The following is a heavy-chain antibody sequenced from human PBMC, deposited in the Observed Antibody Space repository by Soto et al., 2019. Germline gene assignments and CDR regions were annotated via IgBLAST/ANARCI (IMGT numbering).Heavy chain of an antibody. CDR2: IIPIFGTA. V-gene: IGHV1-69*01. J-gene: IGHJ5*02. Sequence: ASVKVSCKASGGTFSSYAISWVRQAPGQGLEWMGGIIPIFGTANYAQKFQGRVTITADESTSTAYMELSSLRSEDTAVYYCARAKFYYGSGAREYNWFDPWGQGTLVTVSS. CDR1: GGTFSSYA. D-gene: IGHD3-10*01. CDR3: ARAKFYYGSGAREYNWFDP.